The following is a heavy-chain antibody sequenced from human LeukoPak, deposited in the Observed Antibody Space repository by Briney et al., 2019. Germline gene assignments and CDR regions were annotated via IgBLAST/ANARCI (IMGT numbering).Heavy chain of an antibody. CDR3: AREEEKNYGDVNWFDP. J-gene: IGHJ5*02. D-gene: IGHD4-17*01. V-gene: IGHV7-4-1*02. CDR2: INTNTGNP. CDR1: GYTFTSYA. Sequence: ASVKVSCKASGYTFTSYAMNWVRQAPGQGLEWMGWINTNTGNPTYAQGFTGRFVFSLDTSVSTAYLQISSLKAEDTAVYYCAREEEKNYGDVNWFDPWGQGTLATVSS.